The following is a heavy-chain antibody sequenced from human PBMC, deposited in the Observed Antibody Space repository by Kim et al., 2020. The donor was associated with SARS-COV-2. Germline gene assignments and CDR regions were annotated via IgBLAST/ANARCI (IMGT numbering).Heavy chain of an antibody. Sequence: ASVKVSCKASGYTFTGYYMHWVRQAPGQGLEWMGRINPNSGGTNYAQKFQGRVTMTRDTSISTAYMELSRLRSDDTAVYYCARDRTTDYAFDIWGQGTMVTVSS. CDR1: GYTFTGYY. J-gene: IGHJ3*02. CDR2: INPNSGGT. V-gene: IGHV1-2*06. D-gene: IGHD1-26*01. CDR3: ARDRTTDYAFDI.